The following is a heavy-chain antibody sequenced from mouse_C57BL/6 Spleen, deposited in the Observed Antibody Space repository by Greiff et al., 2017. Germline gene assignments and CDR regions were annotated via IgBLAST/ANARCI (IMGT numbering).Heavy chain of an antibody. CDR3: ARTAQANFDD. D-gene: IGHD3-2*02. V-gene: IGHV5-17*01. Sequence: EVKVVESGGGLVKPGGSLKLSCAASGFTFSDYGMHWVRQAPERGLEWVAYISSGSSTIYYADTVKCRFTISRDNAKNTLFLQMTSLRSEDTAMXYCARTAQANFDDWGPGTTLTVSS. CDR2: ISSGSSTI. CDR1: GFTFSDYG. J-gene: IGHJ2*01.